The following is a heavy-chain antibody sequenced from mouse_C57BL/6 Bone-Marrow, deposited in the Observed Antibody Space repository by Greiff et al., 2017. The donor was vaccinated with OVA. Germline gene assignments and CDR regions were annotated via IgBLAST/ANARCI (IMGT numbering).Heavy chain of an antibody. J-gene: IGHJ1*03. V-gene: IGHV1-72*01. D-gene: IGHD1-1*01. CDR3: ASYYGSSYGYFDV. CDR1: GYTFTSYC. Sequence: VKLQQPGAELVKPGASVKLSCKASGYTFTSYCMHWVKQRPGRGLEWIGRIDPNSGGTKYNEKFKSKATLTVDKPSSTAYMQFSSLTSEDSAVEDCASYYGSSYGYFDVWGTGTTVTVSS. CDR2: IDPNSGGT.